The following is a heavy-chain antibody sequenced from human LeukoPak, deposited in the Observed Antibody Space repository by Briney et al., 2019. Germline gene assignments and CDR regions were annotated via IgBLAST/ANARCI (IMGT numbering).Heavy chain of an antibody. CDR3: ARDYYDSSGYYPFDY. CDR2: IIPILGIA. CDR1: GGTFSSYA. Sequence: GSSVKVSCKASGGTFSSYAISWARQAPGQGLEWMGRIIPILGIANYAQKFQGRVTITADKSTSTAYMELSSLRSEDTAVYYCARDYYDSSGYYPFDYWGQGTLVTVSS. V-gene: IGHV1-69*04. J-gene: IGHJ4*02. D-gene: IGHD3-22*01.